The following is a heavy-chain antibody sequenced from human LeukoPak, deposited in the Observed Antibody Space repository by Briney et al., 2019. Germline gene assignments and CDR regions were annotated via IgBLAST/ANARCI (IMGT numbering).Heavy chain of an antibody. CDR2: IYYSGST. D-gene: IGHD3-22*01. J-gene: IGHJ4*02. V-gene: IGHV4-59*01. CDR3: ARGGYYYDSSGYYGGQYDY. CDR1: GGSISSYY. Sequence: SETLSLTCTVSGGSISSYYWSWIRQPPGRGLEWIGYIYYSGSTNYNPSLKRRVTISVDTSKNQFPLKLSSVTAADTAVYYCARGGYYYDSSGYYGGQYDYWGQGTLVTVSS.